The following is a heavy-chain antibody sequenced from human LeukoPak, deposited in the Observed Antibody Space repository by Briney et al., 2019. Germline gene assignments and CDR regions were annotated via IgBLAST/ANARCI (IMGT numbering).Heavy chain of an antibody. CDR2: INPNSGGT. D-gene: IGHD5-24*01. CDR3: ARDRDGYNQFDY. Sequence: ASVKVSCKASGYTFTGYYMHWVRQAPGQGLEWMGWINPNSGGTNYAQKFQGRVTMTRDTSISTAYMEPSRLRSDDTAVYYCARDRDGYNQFDYWGQGTLVTVSS. CDR1: GYTFTGYY. J-gene: IGHJ4*02. V-gene: IGHV1-2*02.